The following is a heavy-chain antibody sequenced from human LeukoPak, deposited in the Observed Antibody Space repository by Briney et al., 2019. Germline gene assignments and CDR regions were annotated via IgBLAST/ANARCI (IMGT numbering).Heavy chain of an antibody. CDR2: IYYSGST. CDR1: GGSISSGDYY. V-gene: IGHV4-30-4*01. Sequence: SETLSLTCTVSGGSISSGDYYWSWIRQPPGKGLEWTGYIYYSGSTYYNPSLKSRVTISVDTSKNQFSLKLSSVTAADTAVYYCARVHYYDSSGYLGDYWGQGTLVTVSS. J-gene: IGHJ4*02. D-gene: IGHD3-22*01. CDR3: ARVHYYDSSGYLGDY.